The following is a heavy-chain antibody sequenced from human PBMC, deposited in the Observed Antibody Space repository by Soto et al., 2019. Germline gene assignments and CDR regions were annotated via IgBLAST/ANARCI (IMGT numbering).Heavy chain of an antibody. D-gene: IGHD6-19*01. CDR1: GFKCDDYA. V-gene: IGHV3-9*01. CDR2: ISWNGAYS. Sequence: EVQLVESRGNLARPGESLRLSCAASGFKCDDYAFHWVRHAPGKGPEWVSGISWNGAYSGYADSVKGRFTISRDNAGNSVYLQMDTLRPEDTALYYCARVHSSGWYVEPYDAWGQGTMVTVSS. J-gene: IGHJ3*01. CDR3: ARVHSSGWYVEPYDA.